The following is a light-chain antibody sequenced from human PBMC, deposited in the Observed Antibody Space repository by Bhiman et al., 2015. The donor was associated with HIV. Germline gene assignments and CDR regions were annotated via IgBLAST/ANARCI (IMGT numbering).Light chain of an antibody. CDR2: QDN. CDR1: KLGDKF. J-gene: IGLJ3*02. CDR3: AAWDDSLNAAG. V-gene: IGLV3-1*01. Sequence: SYELTQPPSVSVSPGQTASIACSGDKLGDKFVCWYQQKPGQSPILVIYQDNRRPSGIPERFSGSNSGNTATLTISGTQPMDEAHYYCAAWDDSLNAAGFGGGTKLTVL.